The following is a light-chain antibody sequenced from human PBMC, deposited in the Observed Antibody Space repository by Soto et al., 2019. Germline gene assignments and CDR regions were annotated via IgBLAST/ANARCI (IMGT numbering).Light chain of an antibody. V-gene: IGLV2-14*01. Sequence: QSALTQPASVSGSPGQSITISCTGTSSDVGGYNYVSWYQQHPGKAPKLMIYDVSNRPSGVSNRFSGSKSGNTASLTISGLQAEDEADYYCSSPELFGTGTKVTVL. CDR1: SSDVGGYNY. CDR3: SSPEL. CDR2: DVS. J-gene: IGLJ1*01.